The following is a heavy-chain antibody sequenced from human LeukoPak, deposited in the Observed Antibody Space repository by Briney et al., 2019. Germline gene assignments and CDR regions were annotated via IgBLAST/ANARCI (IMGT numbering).Heavy chain of an antibody. D-gene: IGHD4-17*01. CDR3: ASQHGTTVPKAHYYYYGMDV. Sequence: GASVKVSCKASGYTFTGYYMHWARQAPGQGLEWMGWINPNSGGTNYAQKFQGRVTMTRDTSISTAYMELSRLRSDDTAVYYCASQHGTTVPKAHYYYYGMDVWGQGTTVTVSS. CDR2: INPNSGGT. CDR1: GYTFTGYY. J-gene: IGHJ6*02. V-gene: IGHV1-2*02.